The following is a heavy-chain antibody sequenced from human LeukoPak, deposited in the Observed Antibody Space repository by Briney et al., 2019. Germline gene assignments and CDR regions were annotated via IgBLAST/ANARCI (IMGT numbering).Heavy chain of an antibody. CDR3: AKTTTGYSSGRYPAWPIDY. V-gene: IGHV3-23*01. CDR1: GFTFGSYA. J-gene: IGHJ4*02. Sequence: PGGSLRLSCAASGFTFGSYAMYWVRQAPGKGLEWVSGIFGSGGSAHYADSVKGRFTISRGNSKNTVYLQMDSLRAEDTATYYCAKTTTGYSSGRYPAWPIDYWGQGTLVTVSS. D-gene: IGHD2-15*01. CDR2: IFGSGGSA.